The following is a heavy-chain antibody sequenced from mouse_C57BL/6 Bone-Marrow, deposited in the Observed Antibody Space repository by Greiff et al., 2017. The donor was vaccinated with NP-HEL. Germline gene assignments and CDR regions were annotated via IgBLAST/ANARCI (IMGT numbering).Heavy chain of an antibody. CDR2: ISYDGSN. CDR1: GYSITSGYY. J-gene: IGHJ1*03. D-gene: IGHD1-1*01. Sequence: VQLKESGPGLVKPSQSLSLTCSVTGYSITSGYYWNWIRQFPGNKLEWMGYISYDGSNNYNPSLKNRISITRDTSKNQFFLKLNSVTTEDTATYYCARGYYYGSRRGNFDVWGTGTTVTVSS. CDR3: ARGYYYGSRRGNFDV. V-gene: IGHV3-6*01.